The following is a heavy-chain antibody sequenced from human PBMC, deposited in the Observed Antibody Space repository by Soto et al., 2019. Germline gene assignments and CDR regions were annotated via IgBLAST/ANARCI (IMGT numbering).Heavy chain of an antibody. J-gene: IGHJ3*02. V-gene: IGHV3-30*18. D-gene: IGHD3-22*01. CDR1: GFTFSSYG. Sequence: QVQLVESGGGVVQPGRSLRLSCAASGFTFSSYGVHWVRQAPGKGLEWVAVISYDGSNKYYADSVKGRFTISRDNSKNTLYLQMNSLRAEDTAVYYCAKKFSHYYDSSGYRGTDAFDIWGQGTMVTVSS. CDR2: ISYDGSNK. CDR3: AKKFSHYYDSSGYRGTDAFDI.